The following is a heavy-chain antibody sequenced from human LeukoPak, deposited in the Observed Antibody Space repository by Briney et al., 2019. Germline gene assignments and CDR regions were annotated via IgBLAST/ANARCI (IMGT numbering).Heavy chain of an antibody. CDR2: INPNSGGT. Sequence: GASVKVSCKASGYMFTGYYMHWVRQAPGQGLEWMGWINPNSGGTNYAQKFQGRVTMTRDTSISTAYMELSRLRSDDTAVYYCAREAPGIAVAGTPPLFDYWGQGTLVTVSS. J-gene: IGHJ4*02. CDR3: AREAPGIAVAGTPPLFDY. D-gene: IGHD6-19*01. V-gene: IGHV1-2*02. CDR1: GYMFTGYY.